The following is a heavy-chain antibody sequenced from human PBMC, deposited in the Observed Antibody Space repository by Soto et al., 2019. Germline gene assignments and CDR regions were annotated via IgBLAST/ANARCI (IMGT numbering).Heavy chain of an antibody. CDR2: TYDSGST. CDR3: AREIIPLTTDWYLDL. J-gene: IGHJ2*01. Sequence: QVQLQESGPGLVKPSETLSLTCTVSGGSISGGGYYWSWIRQPPGKGLEWIGYTYDSGSTYYNPSLKSRISISIDTSKNQFSLRLTSVTAVDTAVYYCAREIIPLTTDWYLDLWGRGTLVTVSS. D-gene: IGHD4-17*01. CDR1: GGSISGGGYY. V-gene: IGHV4-30-4*01.